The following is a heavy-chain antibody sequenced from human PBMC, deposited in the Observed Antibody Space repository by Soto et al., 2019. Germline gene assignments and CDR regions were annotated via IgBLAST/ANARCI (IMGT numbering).Heavy chain of an antibody. Sequence: QVQLVESGGGVVQPGTSLRLSCAASGFTISTHGMHWVRQAPGKGLEWVANIWYDGSNKFYADSVKGRFTISKDNSKNTLYVEMNRLSAEDTSVYYCAAATTWNFHFHYWGQGTQVTASS. J-gene: IGHJ4*02. D-gene: IGHD1-7*01. V-gene: IGHV3-33*01. CDR3: AAATTWNFHFHY. CDR2: IWYDGSNK. CDR1: GFTISTHG.